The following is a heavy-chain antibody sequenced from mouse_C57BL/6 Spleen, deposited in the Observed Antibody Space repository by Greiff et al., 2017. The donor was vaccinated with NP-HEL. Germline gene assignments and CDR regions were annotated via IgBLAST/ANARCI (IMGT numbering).Heavy chain of an antibody. CDR1: GFTFSDYY. CDR3: ARTTVVVDYWYVDV. CDR2: INYDGSST. Sequence: EVQLVESEGGLVQPGSSMKLSCTASGFTFSDYYMAWVRQVPEKGLEWVANINYDGSSTYYLDSLKSRFIISRDNAKNILYLQMSSLKSEDTATYYCARTTVVVDYWYVDVWGTGTTVTVSS. V-gene: IGHV5-16*01. D-gene: IGHD1-1*01. J-gene: IGHJ1*03.